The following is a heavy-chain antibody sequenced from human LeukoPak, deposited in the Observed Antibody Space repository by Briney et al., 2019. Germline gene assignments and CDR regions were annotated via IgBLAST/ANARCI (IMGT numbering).Heavy chain of an antibody. D-gene: IGHD3-22*01. V-gene: IGHV3-33*01. J-gene: IGHJ4*02. CDR1: GFTFSSYG. Sequence: GRSLRLSCAASGFTFSSYGMHWVRQAPGKGLEWVAVIWYDGSNKYYADSVKGRFTISRDNSKNTLYLQMNSLRAEDTAVYYCAREGSLLPMGYWGQGTLVTVSS. CDR2: IWYDGSNK. CDR3: AREGSLLPMGY.